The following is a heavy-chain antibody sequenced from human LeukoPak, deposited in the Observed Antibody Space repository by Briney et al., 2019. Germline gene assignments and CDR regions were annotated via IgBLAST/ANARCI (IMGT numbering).Heavy chain of an antibody. V-gene: IGHV4-30-2*02. D-gene: IGHD2-2*01. CDR1: GGSISSGGYS. J-gene: IGHJ5*02. Sequence: MSSQTLSLTCAVSGGSISSGGYSWSWIRQPPGKGLEWIGYIYHSGSTNYNPSLKSRVTISVDTSKNQFSLKLSSVSAADTAVYYCAAQPAAIGYSWFDPWGQGTLVTVSS. CDR3: AAQPAAIGYSWFDP. CDR2: IYHSGST.